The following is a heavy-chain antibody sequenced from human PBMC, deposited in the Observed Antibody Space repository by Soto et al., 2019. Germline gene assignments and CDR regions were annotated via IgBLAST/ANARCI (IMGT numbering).Heavy chain of an antibody. CDR1: GGSISSGDYC. Sequence: PSETLSLTCTVSGGSISSGDYCWSWIRQPPGKGLEWIGYIYYSGSTYYNPSLKSRVTISVDTSKNQFSLKLSSVTAADTAVYYCARDYDILTGYYAHYYGTDVWGQGTTVTVSS. D-gene: IGHD3-9*01. V-gene: IGHV4-30-4*01. J-gene: IGHJ6*02. CDR2: IYYSGST. CDR3: ARDYDILTGYYAHYYGTDV.